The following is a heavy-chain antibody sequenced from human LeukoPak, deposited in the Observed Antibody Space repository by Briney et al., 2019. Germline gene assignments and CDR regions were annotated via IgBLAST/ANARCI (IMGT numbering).Heavy chain of an antibody. D-gene: IGHD6-6*01. CDR2: IYYSGST. Sequence: SETLSLTCTVSGGSTSSYCWSWIRQPPGKGLEWIGYIYYSGSTNYNPSLKSRVTISVDTSKNQFSLKLSSVTAADTAVYYCARSDKYSSFDYWGQGTLVTVSS. J-gene: IGHJ4*02. CDR1: GGSTSSYC. CDR3: ARSDKYSSFDY. V-gene: IGHV4-59*01.